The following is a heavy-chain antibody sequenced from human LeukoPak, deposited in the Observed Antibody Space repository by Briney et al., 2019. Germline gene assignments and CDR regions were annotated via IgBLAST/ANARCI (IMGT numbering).Heavy chain of an antibody. J-gene: IGHJ4*02. D-gene: IGHD2-2*01. CDR3: AKGHDIVVAPAAITLDY. CDR2: ISGSGGST. Sequence: GGSLRLSCAASGFTFSSYAMSWVRQAPGEGLEWVSAISGSGGSTYYADSVKGRFTISRDNSKNTLYLQMNSLRAEDTAVYYCAKGHDIVVAPAAITLDYWGQGTLVTVSS. V-gene: IGHV3-23*01. CDR1: GFTFSSYA.